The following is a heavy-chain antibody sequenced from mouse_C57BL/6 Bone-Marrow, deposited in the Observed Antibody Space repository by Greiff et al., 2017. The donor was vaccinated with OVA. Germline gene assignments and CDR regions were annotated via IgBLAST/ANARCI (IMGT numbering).Heavy chain of an antibody. J-gene: IGHJ1*03. CDR1: GYTFTSYW. CDR3: AREEYYSNYGWYFDV. D-gene: IGHD2-5*01. Sequence: QVHVKQPGAELVRPGTSVKLSCKASGYTFTSYWMHWVKQRPGQGLEWIGVIDPSDSYTNYNQKFKGKATLTVDTSSSTAYMQLSSLTSEDSAVYYGAREEYYSNYGWYFDVWGTGTTVTVSS. V-gene: IGHV1-59*01. CDR2: IDPSDSYT.